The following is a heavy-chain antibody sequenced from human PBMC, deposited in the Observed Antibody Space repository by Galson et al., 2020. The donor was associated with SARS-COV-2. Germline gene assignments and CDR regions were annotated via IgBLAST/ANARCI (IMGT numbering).Heavy chain of an antibody. CDR2: IYSGGST. D-gene: IGHD3-22*01. V-gene: IGHV3-53*01. J-gene: IGHJ4*02. CDR1: GFTVSSNY. CDR3: ATYYDSPMDGGYDY. Sequence: GESLKISCAASGFTVSSNYMSWVRQAPGKGLEWVSVIYSGGSTYYADSVKGRFTISRDNSKNTLYLQMNSLRAADTAVYYCATYYDSPMDGGYDYWGQGTLVTVSS.